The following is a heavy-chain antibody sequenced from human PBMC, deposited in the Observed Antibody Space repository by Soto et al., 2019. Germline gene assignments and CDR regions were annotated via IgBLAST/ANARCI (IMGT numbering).Heavy chain of an antibody. V-gene: IGHV1-8*01. CDR2: MNPNSGNT. D-gene: IGHD2-21*02. J-gene: IGHJ6*02. Sequence: ASVEVSCKASGYTFTSYDINWVRQATGQGLEWMGWMNPNSGNTGYAQKFQGRVTMTRNTSISTAYMELSSLRSEDTAVYYCARGMDCGGDCSDYYYGMDVWGQGTTVTVSS. CDR3: ARGMDCGGDCSDYYYGMDV. CDR1: GYTFTSYD.